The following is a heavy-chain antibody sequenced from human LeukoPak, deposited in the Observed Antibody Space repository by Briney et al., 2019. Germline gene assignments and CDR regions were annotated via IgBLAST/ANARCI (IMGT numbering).Heavy chain of an antibody. CDR1: GFTFSSSW. D-gene: IGHD2-2*01. CDR3: VRGTQIFDF. CDR2: IAGDGSGT. Sequence: PGGTLRLSCAASGFTFSSSWMHWVREARGKGLVCFSRIAGDGSGTRYADSVKGRFTISRDNANDTLYLQMNSLRAEDTAVYYCVRGTQIFDFWGQGTLVTVSS. J-gene: IGHJ4*02. V-gene: IGHV3-74*01.